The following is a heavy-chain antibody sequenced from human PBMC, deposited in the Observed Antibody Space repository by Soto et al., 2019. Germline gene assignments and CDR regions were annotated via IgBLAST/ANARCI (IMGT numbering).Heavy chain of an antibody. J-gene: IGHJ4*02. Sequence: QVQVVESGGGVVQPGTSLRLSCAASGFTFSNFGMHWVRQATGKGLERVAVIWHAGKNKYYADSAKGRFTISRDNSKNTLYPQMYSLGAEDTAVYYLARDPGQDEAMGYWGQVIFVTLS. CDR3: ARDPGQDEAMGY. CDR2: IWHAGKNK. V-gene: IGHV3-33*01. CDR1: GFTFSNFG.